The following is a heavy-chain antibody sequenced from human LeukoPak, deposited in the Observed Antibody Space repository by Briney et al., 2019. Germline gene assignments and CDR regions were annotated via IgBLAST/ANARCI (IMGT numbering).Heavy chain of an antibody. J-gene: IGHJ4*02. CDR2: IDPSDSYT. V-gene: IGHV5-10-1*01. CDR1: GYSFTTYW. Sequence: KLGESLKISCKVSGYSFTTYWISWVRQMPGKGLEWMGRIDPSDSYTDCAPSFQGHVTISADRSLSTAYLQWYSLKASDTAMYYCARQDFWGQGTLVTVSS. CDR3: ARQDF.